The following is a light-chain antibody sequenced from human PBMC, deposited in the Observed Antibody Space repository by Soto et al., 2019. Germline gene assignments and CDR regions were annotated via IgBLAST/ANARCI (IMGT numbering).Light chain of an antibody. Sequence: QSALTQPPSASGSPGQSVAISCTGTSSDVGGYNFVSWYQQHPGKAPKLMIYEVTKRPSGVPDRFSGSKSGNTASLTVSGLQAEDEADYYCCSYAGNNIYVFGPGTKLTVL. CDR3: CSYAGNNIYV. CDR1: SSDVGGYNF. V-gene: IGLV2-8*01. J-gene: IGLJ1*01. CDR2: EVT.